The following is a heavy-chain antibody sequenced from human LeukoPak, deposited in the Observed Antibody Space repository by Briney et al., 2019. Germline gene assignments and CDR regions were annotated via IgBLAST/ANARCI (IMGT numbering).Heavy chain of an antibody. CDR1: GFTFSSYA. CDR2: ISYDGSNK. Sequence: GGSLRRSCAASGFTFSSYAMHWVRQAPGKGLEWVAVISYDGSNKYHADSVKGRFTISRDNSKNTLYLQMNSLRAEDTAVYYCARDHLVRGVIVGANWFDPWGQGTLVTVSS. D-gene: IGHD3-10*01. CDR3: ARDHLVRGVIVGANWFDP. V-gene: IGHV3-30*04. J-gene: IGHJ5*02.